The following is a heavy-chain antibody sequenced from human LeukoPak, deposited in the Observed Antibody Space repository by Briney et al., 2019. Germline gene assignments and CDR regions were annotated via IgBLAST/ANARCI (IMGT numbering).Heavy chain of an antibody. CDR1: GGSISSSSYY. CDR2: IYYSGST. V-gene: IGHV4-39*01. Sequence: PSETLSLTCTVSGGSISSSSYYWGWIRQPPGKGLEWIGSIYYSGSTYYNPSLKSRVTISVDTSKNQFSLKLSSVTAADTAVYYCARQSIVYSNYDLYYYGIDVWGQGTTVTVSS. CDR3: ARQSIVYSNYDLYYYGIDV. D-gene: IGHD4-11*01. J-gene: IGHJ6*02.